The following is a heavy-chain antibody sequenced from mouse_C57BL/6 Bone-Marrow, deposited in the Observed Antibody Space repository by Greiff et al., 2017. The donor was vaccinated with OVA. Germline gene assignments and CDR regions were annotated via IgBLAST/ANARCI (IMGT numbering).Heavy chain of an antibody. CDR2: ISYDGSN. V-gene: IGHV3-6*01. CDR1: GYSITSGYY. D-gene: IGHD1-2*01. CDR3: ARGYYGLFAY. Sequence: EVQLQQSGPGLVKPSQSLSLTCSVTGYSITSGYYWNWIRQFPGNKLEWMGYISYDGSNNYNPSLKNRISITRDTSKNQFFLKLNSVTTEDTATYYCARGYYGLFAYWGQGTLVTVSA. J-gene: IGHJ3*01.